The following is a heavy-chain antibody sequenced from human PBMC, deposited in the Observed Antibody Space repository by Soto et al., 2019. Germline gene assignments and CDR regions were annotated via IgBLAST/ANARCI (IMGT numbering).Heavy chain of an antibody. V-gene: IGHV1-3*01. J-gene: IGHJ3*02. D-gene: IGHD3-3*02. CDR2: INVGSGNT. CDR1: VYPFSAYT. Sequence: GXSVNVSCQAAVYPFSAYTMNWVRQAPGQSLEWMGWINVGSGNTRYSQNFQGRVSITRDTSASTVYMELTGLKSEDTAMYYCARDTETLGPRANDALDIWGQGTMVTVSS. CDR3: ARDTETLGPRANDALDI.